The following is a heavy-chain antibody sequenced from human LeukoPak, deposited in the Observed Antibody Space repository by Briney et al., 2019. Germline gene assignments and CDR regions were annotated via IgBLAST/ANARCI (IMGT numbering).Heavy chain of an antibody. Sequence: GGSLRLSCAASGVTFSSYARSWVRQAPGKGLEWVSAISDSGSTPYYADSVKGRFTISRDNAKNPLYLQMNPLRADDTAVYFCANRQGLMADRKFPFDYWGQGPLVPVPS. CDR3: ANRQGLMADRKFPFDY. D-gene: IGHD3-16*01. J-gene: IGHJ4*02. CDR1: GVTFSSYA. V-gene: IGHV3-23*01. CDR2: ISDSGSTP.